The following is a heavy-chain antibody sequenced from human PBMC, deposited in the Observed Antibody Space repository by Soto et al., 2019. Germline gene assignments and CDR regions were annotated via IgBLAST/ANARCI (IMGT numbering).Heavy chain of an antibody. CDR1: GFTVTNQY. CDR2: IYSGGAT. Sequence: EVQLVESGGTLIQPGGSLRLSCAASGFTVTNQYMTWVRQAPGKGLEWVSLIYSGGATSYADSVKGRFTISRDNSKDILYLQVNSLRAEDTAVYYCARVDYGDYGWYVDLWGRGTLVTVSS. D-gene: IGHD4-17*01. J-gene: IGHJ2*01. V-gene: IGHV3-53*01. CDR3: ARVDYGDYGWYVDL.